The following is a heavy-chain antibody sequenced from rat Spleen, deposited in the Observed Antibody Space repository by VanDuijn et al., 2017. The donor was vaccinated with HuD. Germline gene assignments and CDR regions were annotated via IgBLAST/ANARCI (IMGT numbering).Heavy chain of an antibody. CDR3: AKFYYYDGPYYYDY. CDR2: INYSGST. J-gene: IGHJ2*01. Sequence: EVQLQESGPGLVKPSQSLSLTCSVTGYSITSNYWAWIRKFPGNEMEWIGHINYSGSTTYNPSLKSRISITRDTSKNQFFLLVNSVTTEDTATYFCAKFYYYDGPYYYDYWGQGIMVTVSS. V-gene: IGHV3-1*01. CDR1: GYSITSNY. D-gene: IGHD1-12*02.